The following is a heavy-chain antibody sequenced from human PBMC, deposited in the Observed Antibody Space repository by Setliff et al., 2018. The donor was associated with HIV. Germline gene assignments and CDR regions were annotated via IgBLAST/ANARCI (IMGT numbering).Heavy chain of an antibody. CDR1: GFTFDSYA. V-gene: IGHV3-33*01. CDR3: ARVKPHLRRSGSYWIDY. D-gene: IGHD1-26*01. Sequence: GGSLRLSCAASGFTFDSYAMHWVRQAPGKGLEWVAVIWYDGRNEYYADSVKGRFTISRDNSKNTLYLQMNSLRAEDTAVYHCARVKPHLRRSGSYWIDYWGQGTLVTVSS. J-gene: IGHJ4*02. CDR2: IWYDGRNE.